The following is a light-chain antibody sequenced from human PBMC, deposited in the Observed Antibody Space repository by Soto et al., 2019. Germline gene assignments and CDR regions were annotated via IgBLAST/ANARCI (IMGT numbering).Light chain of an antibody. CDR2: GAS. CDR3: QQYGSTPFT. V-gene: IGKV3-20*01. CDR1: QSVSSNY. J-gene: IGKJ3*01. Sequence: EIVVTQSPGTVSLSPGERATLSCRASQSVSSNYLAWYQQKPGQAPRLLLYGASSRASDIPDRFSGSGSGTDFTLNISRLEPEDFAMYYCQQYGSTPFTFGPGTKVDVK.